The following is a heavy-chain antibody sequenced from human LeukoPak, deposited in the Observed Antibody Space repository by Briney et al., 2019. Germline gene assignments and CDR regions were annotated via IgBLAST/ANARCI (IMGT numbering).Heavy chain of an antibody. J-gene: IGHJ3*02. CDR1: GFTFSSYW. CDR3: ARAGHGSYYDFWSGYYNAAFDI. D-gene: IGHD3-3*01. V-gene: IGHV3-7*01. Sequence: GGSLRLSCAASGFTFSSYWMSWVRQAPGKGLGWVANIKQDGRGKYYVDSVKGRFTISRDNAKNSLYLQMNSLRAEDTAVYYCARAGHGSYYDFWSGYYNAAFDIWGQGTMVTVSS. CDR2: IKQDGRGK.